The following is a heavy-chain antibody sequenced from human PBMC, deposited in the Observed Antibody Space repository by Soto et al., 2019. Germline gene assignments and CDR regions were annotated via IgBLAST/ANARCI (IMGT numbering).Heavy chain of an antibody. CDR1: GDTFAFHS. CDR3: ATSYGSGYRAFDY. CDR2: INPILSMS. V-gene: IGHV1-69*02. J-gene: IGHJ4*02. Sequence: QVQLVQSGAEVKRPGSSVKVSCKASGDTFAFHSINWVRQAPGLGLEWMGRINPILSMSNYAQRFQGRVTRAADKSTSTAYMVLSSLRSEDTDIYYCATSYGSGYRAFDYWGQGALVTVSS. D-gene: IGHD3-10*01.